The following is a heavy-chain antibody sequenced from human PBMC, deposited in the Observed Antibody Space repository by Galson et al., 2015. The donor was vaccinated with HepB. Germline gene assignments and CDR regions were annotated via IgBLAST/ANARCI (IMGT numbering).Heavy chain of an antibody. V-gene: IGHV1-3*01. D-gene: IGHD4-17*01. Sequence: SVKVSCKASGYTFTSYAMHWVRQAPGQRLEWMGWINAGNGNTKYSQKFQGRVTITRDTSASTAYMELSSLRSEDTAVYYCVGGLRRGYYGMDVWGQGTTVTVSS. CDR2: INAGNGNT. CDR1: GYTFTSYA. J-gene: IGHJ6*02. CDR3: VGGLRRGYYGMDV.